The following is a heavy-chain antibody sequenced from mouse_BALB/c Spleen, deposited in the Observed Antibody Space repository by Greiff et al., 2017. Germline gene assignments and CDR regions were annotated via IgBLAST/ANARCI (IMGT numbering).Heavy chain of an antibody. CDR2: IYPGSGST. Sequence: LQQPGSELVRPGASVKLSCKASGYTITSYWMHWVKQRPGQGLEWIGNIYPGSGSTNYDEKFKSKATLTVDTSSSTAYMQLSSLTSEDSAVYYCTIYMGTGRGDYAMDYWGQGTSVTVSS. CDR1: GYTITSYW. CDR3: TIYMGTGRGDYAMDY. D-gene: IGHD2-13*01. V-gene: IGHV1S22*01. J-gene: IGHJ4*01.